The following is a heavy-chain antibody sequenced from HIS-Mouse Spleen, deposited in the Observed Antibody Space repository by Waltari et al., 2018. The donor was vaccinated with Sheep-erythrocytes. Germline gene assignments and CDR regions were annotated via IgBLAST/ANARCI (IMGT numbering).Heavy chain of an antibody. J-gene: IGHJ3*02. V-gene: IGHV3-21*01. CDR3: APWGDAFDI. CDR2: ISSSSSYV. Sequence: EVQLVESGGGLVKPGGSLRLSCAASGFTFSSYSMNWVRQAPGEGREWVSSISSSSSYVYYADSVKGRFTISRDSAKNSLFLQMNSLRAEDTAVYYCAPWGDAFDIWGQGTMVTVSS. D-gene: IGHD7-27*01. CDR1: GFTFSSYS.